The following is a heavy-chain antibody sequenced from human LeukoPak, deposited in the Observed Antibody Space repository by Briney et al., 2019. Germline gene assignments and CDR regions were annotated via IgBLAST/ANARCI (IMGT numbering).Heavy chain of an antibody. V-gene: IGHV4-59*08. CDR3: ARSVPSLDYLFDS. D-gene: IGHD4-11*01. Sequence: SETLSLTCTVSGVSISGYYWTWIRQLPGKGLEWIGYIYNSGITNYNPSLKSRATVSVDTSKNQFSLRLTSVTAADTAVYYCARSVPSLDYLFDSWGHGTLVTVSS. J-gene: IGHJ5*01. CDR1: GVSISGYY. CDR2: IYNSGIT.